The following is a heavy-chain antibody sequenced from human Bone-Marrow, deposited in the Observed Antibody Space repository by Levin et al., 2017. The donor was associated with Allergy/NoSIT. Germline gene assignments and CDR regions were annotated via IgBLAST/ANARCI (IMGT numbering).Heavy chain of an antibody. D-gene: IGHD5-18*01. Sequence: PSQTLSLTCAVSGGSISSSNWWSWVRQPPGKGLEWIGEIYHSGSTNYNPSLKSRVTISVDKSKNQFSLKLSSVTAADTAVYYCAREIAHRIQLWLNLTYYYYGMDVWGQGTTVTVSS. CDR3: AREIAHRIQLWLNLTYYYYGMDV. J-gene: IGHJ6*02. CDR2: IYHSGST. V-gene: IGHV4-4*02. CDR1: GGSISSSNW.